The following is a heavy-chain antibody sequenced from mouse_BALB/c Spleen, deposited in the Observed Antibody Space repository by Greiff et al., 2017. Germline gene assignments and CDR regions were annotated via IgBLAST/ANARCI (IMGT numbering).Heavy chain of an antibody. CDR2: ISSGGST. CDR3: ARGLVGYAMDY. V-gene: IGHV5-6-5*01. Sequence: EVMLVESGGGLVKPGGSLKLSCAASGFTFSSYAMSWVRQTPEKRLEWVASISSGGSTYYPDSVKGRFTISRDNARNILYLHMSSLRSEDTAMYYCARGLVGYAMDYRGEGTSVTVSS. CDR1: GFTFSSYA. J-gene: IGHJ4*01.